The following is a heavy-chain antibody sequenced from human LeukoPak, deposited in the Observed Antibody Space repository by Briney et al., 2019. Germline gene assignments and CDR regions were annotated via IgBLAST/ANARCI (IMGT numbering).Heavy chain of an antibody. Sequence: SETLFLTCAVYGGSFSGYYWSRIRQPPGKGLEWIAEINHSGSTNYNPSLKSRVTISVDTSKNQFSLKLSSVTAADTAVYYCARAPSGLLWFGELSPNYYYGMDDWGKGTTVTVAS. CDR3: ARAPSGLLWFGELSPNYYYGMDD. D-gene: IGHD3-10*01. CDR2: INHSGST. V-gene: IGHV4-34*01. J-gene: IGHJ6*04. CDR1: GGSFSGYY.